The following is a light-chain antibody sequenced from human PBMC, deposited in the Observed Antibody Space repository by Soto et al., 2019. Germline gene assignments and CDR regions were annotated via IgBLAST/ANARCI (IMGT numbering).Light chain of an antibody. CDR1: QSGSNNY. CDR3: HQYGSSPPYT. J-gene: IGKJ2*01. CDR2: GST. Sequence: EVVLTQSPGTLSLSPGERATLSCRASQSGSNNYLAWYQQKPGQSPKLLIFGSTDRATGIPDTFSGSASGTDFTLAISSLEPEDFAVYYCHQYGSSPPYTFGQGTKLEIK. V-gene: IGKV3-20*01.